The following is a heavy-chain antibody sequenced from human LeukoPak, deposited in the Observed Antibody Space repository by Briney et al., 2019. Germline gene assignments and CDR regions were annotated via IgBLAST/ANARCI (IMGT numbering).Heavy chain of an antibody. D-gene: IGHD6-13*01. V-gene: IGHV5-51*01. J-gene: IGHJ4*02. CDR2: IYAGDSGT. Sequence: GESLKISCRGSGYSFTSHWIGWVRQMPGKGLEWMAIIYAGDSGTRISPSFQGPVTISADKSISTAYLQWSSLKASDTAIYYCTRHIAAAGPDYWGQGTLVTVSS. CDR3: TRHIAAAGPDY. CDR1: GYSFTSHW.